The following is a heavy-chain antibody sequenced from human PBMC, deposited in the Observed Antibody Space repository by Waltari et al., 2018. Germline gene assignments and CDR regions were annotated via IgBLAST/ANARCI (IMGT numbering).Heavy chain of an antibody. CDR3: ARKAAAGTYYYYYYMDV. V-gene: IGHV4-34*01. CDR2: INHSGST. Sequence: QVQLQQWGAGLLKPSAPLSLPCVVYGGSFCGSYCSWIRHPPGKGLEWIGEINHSGSTNYNPSLKSRVTISVDTSKNQFSLKLSSVTAADTAVYYCARKAAAGTYYYYYYMDVWGKGTTVTVSS. CDR1: GGSFCGSY. D-gene: IGHD6-13*01. J-gene: IGHJ6*03.